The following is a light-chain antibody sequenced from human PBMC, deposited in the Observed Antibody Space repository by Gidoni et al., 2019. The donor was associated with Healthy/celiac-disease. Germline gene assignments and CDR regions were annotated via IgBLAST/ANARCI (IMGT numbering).Light chain of an antibody. V-gene: IGKV1-39*01. CDR3: QQR. CDR2: AAS. CDR1: QSISSY. J-gene: IGKJ1*01. Sequence: DIQMTQSPSSLSASVGDRVTITCRASQSISSYLNWYQQKPGKAPKLLIYAASSLQSGVPSRFSGSGSGTDFALTISSLQPEDFATYYCQQRFGQGTRVEI.